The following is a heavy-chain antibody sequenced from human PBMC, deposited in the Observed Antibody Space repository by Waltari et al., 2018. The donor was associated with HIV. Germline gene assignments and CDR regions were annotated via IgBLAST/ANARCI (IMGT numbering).Heavy chain of an antibody. J-gene: IGHJ6*02. CDR3: ANLVVPAAIRVVYYYGMDV. CDR2: ISGRGGST. D-gene: IGHD2-2*02. CDR1: GFTFSSYA. Sequence: EVQLLESGGGLVQPGGSLRLSCAASGFTFSSYAMSWVRQAPGKGLEWVSAISGRGGSTYYADDVKGRCTISRDNSKNTMYLQMNSLRAEDTAVYYCANLVVPAAIRVVYYYGMDVWGQGTTVTVSS. V-gene: IGHV3-23*01.